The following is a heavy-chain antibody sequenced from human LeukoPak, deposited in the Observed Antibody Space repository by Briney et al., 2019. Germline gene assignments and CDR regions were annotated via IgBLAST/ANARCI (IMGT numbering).Heavy chain of an antibody. CDR1: GFNFSSYA. V-gene: IGHV3-23*01. D-gene: IGHD1-26*01. CDR3: AKSVLSGSYWGHFDY. Sequence: GGSLRLSCAASGFNFSSYAMSWVRQAPGKGLEWVSAISGSGGSTYYADSVKGRFTISRDNSKNTLYLQMNSLRAEDTAVYYCAKSVLSGSYWGHFDYWGQGTLVTVSS. CDR2: ISGSGGST. J-gene: IGHJ4*02.